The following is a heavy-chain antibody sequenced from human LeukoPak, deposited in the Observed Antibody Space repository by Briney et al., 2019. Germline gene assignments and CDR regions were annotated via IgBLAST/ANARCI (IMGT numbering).Heavy chain of an antibody. J-gene: IGHJ1*01. CDR2: VKSDSDGGTI. CDR1: GFTFSNAW. CDR3: ATDRLFFQH. V-gene: IGHV3-15*01. D-gene: IGHD3-3*01. Sequence: PGGSLRLSCAASGFTFSNAWMSWVRQAPGKGLEWVGRVKSDSDGGTIDYAAPVKGRFSISRDDSKNTLYLQMNGLTAEDTAMYFCATDRLFFQHWGQGTLVTVFS.